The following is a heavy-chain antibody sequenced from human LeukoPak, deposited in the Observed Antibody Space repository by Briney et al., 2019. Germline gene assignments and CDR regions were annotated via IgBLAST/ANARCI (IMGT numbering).Heavy chain of an antibody. J-gene: IGHJ3*02. V-gene: IGHV3-7*05. CDR3: ARDPTVTNFHDAFDI. CDR1: GFTFSSYW. CDR2: IKQDGSQK. D-gene: IGHD4-17*01. Sequence: GGSLRLSCAASGFTFSSYWMSWVRQAPGKGLESVATIKQDGSQKEYVDSVKGRFTISRDNAKNSLYLQMNSLRAEDTAVYYCARDPTVTNFHDAFDIWGQGTMVTVSS.